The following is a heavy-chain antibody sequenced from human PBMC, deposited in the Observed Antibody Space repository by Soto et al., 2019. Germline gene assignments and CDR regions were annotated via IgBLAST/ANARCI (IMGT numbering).Heavy chain of an antibody. D-gene: IGHD5-18*01. J-gene: IGHJ1*01. CDR2: IYYSGST. CDR3: ARPAPVDTAMVFSSRRRHTSCSLGLGIPAE. V-gene: IGHV4-39*01. Sequence: WGLIRPPPGKGLEWIGSIYYSGSTYYNPSLKSRVTISVDTSKNQFSLKLSSVTAADTAVYYCARPAPVDTAMVFSSRRRHTSCSLGLGIPAE.